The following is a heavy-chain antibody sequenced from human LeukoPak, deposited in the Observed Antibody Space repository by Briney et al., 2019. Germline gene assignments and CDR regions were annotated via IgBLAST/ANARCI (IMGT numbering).Heavy chain of an antibody. Sequence: ASVKVSCKASGYTFTGYYMHWVRQAPGQGLEWMGWINPNSGGTNYAQKFQGRVTMTRDTSTSTVYMELSSLRSEDTAVYYCAREMGGETTVTTHYWGQGTLVTVSS. V-gene: IGHV1-2*02. CDR3: AREMGGETTVTTHY. J-gene: IGHJ4*02. D-gene: IGHD4-17*01. CDR1: GYTFTGYY. CDR2: INPNSGGT.